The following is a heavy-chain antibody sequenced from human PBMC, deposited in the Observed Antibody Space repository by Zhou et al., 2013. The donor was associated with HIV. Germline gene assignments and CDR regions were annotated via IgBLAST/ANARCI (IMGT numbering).Heavy chain of an antibody. V-gene: IGHV1-2*02. D-gene: IGHD2-21*01. CDR2: INPNSGGT. Sequence: QVQLVQSGAEVKKPGASVKVSCKTSGYTFPDYGITWVRQAPGQGLEWMGWINPNSGGTNYAQKFQGRVTMTRDTSISTAYMELSRLRSDDTAVYYCARDWAISRRDYFDYWGQGTLVTVSS. CDR3: ARDWAISRRDYFDY. CDR1: GYTFPDYG. J-gene: IGHJ4*02.